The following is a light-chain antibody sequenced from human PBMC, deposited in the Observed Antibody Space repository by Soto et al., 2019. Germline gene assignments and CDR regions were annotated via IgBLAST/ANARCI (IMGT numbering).Light chain of an antibody. V-gene: IGLV2-14*01. CDR1: SSDVGGYDY. J-gene: IGLJ1*01. Sequence: QSVLTQPASVPGSPGQSITISCTGTSSDVGGYDYVSWYQIHPGKAPKLMVFEVSNRPSGVSYRFSGSRSGNTASLTISGLQAEDEADYFCSSYSISTAYLFGTGTKVTVL. CDR3: SSYSISTAYL. CDR2: EVS.